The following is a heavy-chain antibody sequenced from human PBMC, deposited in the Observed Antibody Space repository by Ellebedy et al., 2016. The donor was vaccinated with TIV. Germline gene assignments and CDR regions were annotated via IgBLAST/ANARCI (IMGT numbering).Heavy chain of an antibody. Sequence: AASVKVSCKASGYTFTSYGISWVRQSPGQGLEWMRWISPSSGITNYARKLQGRVTVTTDTSTSTVYLELRSLRSDDTAVYYCARGGKFGEPRGYWGQGTLVTVSS. V-gene: IGHV1-18*04. CDR2: ISPSSGIT. CDR1: GYTFTSYG. D-gene: IGHD3-10*01. J-gene: IGHJ4*02. CDR3: ARGGKFGEPRGY.